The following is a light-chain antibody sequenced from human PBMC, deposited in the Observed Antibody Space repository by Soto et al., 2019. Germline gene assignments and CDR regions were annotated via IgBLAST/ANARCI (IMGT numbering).Light chain of an antibody. Sequence: EIVMTQSPLALSVTPGESASISCRSSQSLLHSNGNNYFDWYLQEPGQSPQLLIYLGSNRASGVPDRFSGSGSGTDFTLKISGVEAEDVGVYYCMQALQTPLTFGQGTRLEIK. J-gene: IGKJ5*01. CDR2: LGS. CDR3: MQALQTPLT. CDR1: QSLLHSNGNNY. V-gene: IGKV2-28*01.